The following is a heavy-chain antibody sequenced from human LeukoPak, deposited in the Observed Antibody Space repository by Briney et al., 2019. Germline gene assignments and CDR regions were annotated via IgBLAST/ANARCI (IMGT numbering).Heavy chain of an antibody. CDR2: IKQEGSEK. CDR3: VKDTIFTVDPFDY. CDR1: GFTFSSYW. V-gene: IGHV3-7*01. J-gene: IGHJ4*02. D-gene: IGHD3-3*01. Sequence: GGSLRLSCAASGFTFSSYWMSWVRQAPGKGLEWVANIKQEGSEKYYVDSVKGRFTISRDNAKNSLYLEMNSLRAEDTAVYYCVKDTIFTVDPFDYWGQGTLVTVSS.